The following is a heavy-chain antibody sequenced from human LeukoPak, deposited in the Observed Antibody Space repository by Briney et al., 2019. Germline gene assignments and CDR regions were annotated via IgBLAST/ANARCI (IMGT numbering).Heavy chain of an antibody. V-gene: IGHV4-30-4*01. CDR3: ARWYYYGSGRRQFDY. CDR2: VYYSGTT. J-gene: IGHJ4*02. CDR1: GGSFSGYY. Sequence: SETLSLTCAVYGGSFSGYYWTWIRQPPGKGLEWIGYVYYSGTTSYNPSLKSRITISLDTSRNHFSLRLTSVTAADTAVYYCARWYYYGSGRRQFDYWGQGTLVTVSS. D-gene: IGHD3-10*01.